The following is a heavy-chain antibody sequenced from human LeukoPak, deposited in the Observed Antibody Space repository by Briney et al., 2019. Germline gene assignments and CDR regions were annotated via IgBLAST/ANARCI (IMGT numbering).Heavy chain of an antibody. J-gene: IGHJ6*02. V-gene: IGHV1-69*13. CDR3: AREYSGSYYYYYGMDV. D-gene: IGHD1-26*01. Sequence: ASVKVSCKASGGTFSSYAISWVRQAPGQGLEWMGGIIPIFGTANYAQKFQGRVTITADESTSTAYMELSSLRSEDTAVYYCAREYSGSYYYYYGMDVWGQGTTVTVSS. CDR2: IIPIFGTA. CDR1: GGTFSSYA.